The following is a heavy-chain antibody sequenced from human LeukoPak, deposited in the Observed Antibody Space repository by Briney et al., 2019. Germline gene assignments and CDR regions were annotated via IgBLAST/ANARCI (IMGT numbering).Heavy chain of an antibody. CDR2: ISAYNGNT. J-gene: IGHJ4*02. CDR1: GYTFTSYG. D-gene: IGHD3-22*01. V-gene: IGHV1-18*01. CDR3: ARGDIVRGVVVITGSI. Sequence: ASVKVSCKASGYTFTSYGISWVRQAPGQGLEWMGWISAYNGNTNYAQKLQGRVTMTTDTSTSTAYMELRSLRSDDTAVYYCARGDIVRGVVVITGSIWGQGTLVTVSS.